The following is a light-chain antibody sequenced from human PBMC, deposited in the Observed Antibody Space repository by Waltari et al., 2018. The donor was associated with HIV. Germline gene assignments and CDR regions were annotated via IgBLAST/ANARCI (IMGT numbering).Light chain of an antibody. J-gene: IGLJ2*01. Sequence: QSALTQPASVSGSPGQSVTISCTGTSSDIGTYNHVSWYQQHPGQVPKLIICEDNKRPADTSSRFSGSKAGDTAFLTISGLQAEDEADYYCCSYTTSNTLVFGGGTKLTVL. CDR3: CSYTTSNTLV. V-gene: IGLV2-14*01. CDR2: EDN. CDR1: SSDIGTYNH.